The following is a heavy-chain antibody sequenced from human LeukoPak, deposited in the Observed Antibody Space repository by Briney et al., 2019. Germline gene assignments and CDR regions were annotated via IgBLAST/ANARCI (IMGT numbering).Heavy chain of an antibody. Sequence: SETLSLTCTVSGGSISNYYCSWIRQAPGKGLEWIGSRYYTGSASYSSSLRSRATISLGTSKNQFSLKLSSVTAADTAVYYCARDRATTVTMGYFDYWGQGTLVTVSS. D-gene: IGHD4-17*01. CDR3: ARDRATTVTMGYFDY. CDR2: RYYTGSA. V-gene: IGHV4-59*12. J-gene: IGHJ4*02. CDR1: GGSISNYY.